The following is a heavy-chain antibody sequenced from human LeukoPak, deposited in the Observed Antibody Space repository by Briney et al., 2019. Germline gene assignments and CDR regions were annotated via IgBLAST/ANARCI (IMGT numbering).Heavy chain of an antibody. CDR3: ARFSSSSGGFDY. D-gene: IGHD6-6*01. Sequence: AGGCLRLSCAVSGFTFSDYYMSWIRQAPGKGLEWISYIDSSRKDIYYADSVKGRFTISRDNAKNSLFLQMNSLRTEDTAVYYCARFSSSSGGFDYWGQGTLVTVSS. CDR2: IDSSRKDI. CDR1: GFTFSDYY. J-gene: IGHJ4*02. V-gene: IGHV3-11*04.